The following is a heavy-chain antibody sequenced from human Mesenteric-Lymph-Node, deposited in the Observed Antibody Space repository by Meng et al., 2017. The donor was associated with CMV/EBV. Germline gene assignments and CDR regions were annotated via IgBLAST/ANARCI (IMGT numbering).Heavy chain of an antibody. D-gene: IGHD3/OR15-3a*01. V-gene: IGHV1-46*01. Sequence: ASVKVSCKASGNTLSTYYIHWVRQAPGQGLEWMGVINPNGGGTTYSQKFEGRVTMTSDTSTSTVYMELSSLRSDDTAVYYCARLLRYDFWSGLLEFYYGMDVWGQGTTVTVSS. CDR2: INPNGGGT. CDR1: GNTLSTYY. J-gene: IGHJ6*02. CDR3: ARLLRYDFWSGLLEFYYGMDV.